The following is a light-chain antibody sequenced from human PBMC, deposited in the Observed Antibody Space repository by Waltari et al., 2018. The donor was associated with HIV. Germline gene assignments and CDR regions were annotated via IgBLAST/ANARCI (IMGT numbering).Light chain of an antibody. J-gene: IGLJ2*01. CDR1: SSAVGSYNL. Sequence: QSALTQPASVSGSPGQSITISCTGTSSAVGSYNLVSWYQQHPGKAPKVMIYEGSKRPSGVSNRFSGSKSGNTASLTISGLQAEDEADYYCCSYAGSSTLEVFGGGTKLTVL. CDR3: CSYAGSSTLEV. V-gene: IGLV2-23*01. CDR2: EGS.